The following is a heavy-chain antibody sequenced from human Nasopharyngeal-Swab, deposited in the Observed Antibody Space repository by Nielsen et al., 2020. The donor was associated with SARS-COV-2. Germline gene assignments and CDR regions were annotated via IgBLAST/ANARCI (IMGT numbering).Heavy chain of an antibody. J-gene: IGHJ6*03. Sequence: SETLSLTCTVSGGSISSGAYYWSWIRQPPGKGLEWIGYIYYSGSTYYNPSLKSRVTVSVDTSKNQFSLKLSSVTAADTAVYYCARVPKLPNLNYYYYYMDVWGKGTTVTVSS. CDR1: GGSISSGAYY. D-gene: IGHD1-7*01. V-gene: IGHV4-30-4*08. CDR2: IYYSGST. CDR3: ARVPKLPNLNYYYYYMDV.